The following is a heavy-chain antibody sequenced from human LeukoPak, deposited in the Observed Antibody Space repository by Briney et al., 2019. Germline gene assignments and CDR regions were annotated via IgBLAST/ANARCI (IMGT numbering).Heavy chain of an antibody. D-gene: IGHD3-10*01. V-gene: IGHV1-2*02. Sequence: ASVKVSCKASGYTFTGYYMHWVRQAPGQGLEWMGWINPNSGGTNYAQKFQGRVTMTRDTSISTAYMELSRLRSDGTAVYYCASPNSGSDPYYYGMDVWGQGTTVTVSS. CDR2: INPNSGGT. CDR1: GYTFTGYY. J-gene: IGHJ6*02. CDR3: ASPNSGSDPYYYGMDV.